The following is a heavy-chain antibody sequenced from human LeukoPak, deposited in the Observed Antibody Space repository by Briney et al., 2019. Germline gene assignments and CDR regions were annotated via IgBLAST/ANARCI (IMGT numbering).Heavy chain of an antibody. J-gene: IGHJ6*02. CDR2: ISWNSGSI. CDR3: AKSGKTLDYYYGMDV. Sequence: PGRSLRLSCAASGFTFDDYAMHWVRQAPGKGLEWVSGISWNSGSIGYADSVKGRFTISRDNAKNSLHLQMNSLRAEDTALYYCAKSGKTLDYYYGMDVWGQGTTVTVSS. CDR1: GFTFDDYA. V-gene: IGHV3-9*01. D-gene: IGHD3-10*01.